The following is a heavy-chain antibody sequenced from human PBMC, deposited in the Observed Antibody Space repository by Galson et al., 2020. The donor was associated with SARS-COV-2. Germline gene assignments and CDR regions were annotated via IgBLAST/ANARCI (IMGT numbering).Heavy chain of an antibody. Sequence: GGSLTLSCTASGFTFGDYAMSWFRQAPRTGLEWVGFISSKAYGGTTEYAASVKGIFTISRDDSKSIAYRQMNSLKTEDTAVYDCTRDDFWSGYYTDYWGQGTLVTVSS. D-gene: IGHD3-3*01. CDR1: GFTFGDYA. CDR3: TRDDFWSGYYTDY. J-gene: IGHJ4*02. V-gene: IGHV3-49*03. CDR2: ISSKAYGGTT.